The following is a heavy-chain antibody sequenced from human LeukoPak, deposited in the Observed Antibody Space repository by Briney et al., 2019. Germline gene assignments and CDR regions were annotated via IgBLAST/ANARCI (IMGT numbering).Heavy chain of an antibody. D-gene: IGHD3-10*01. Sequence: PGGSLRLSCAASGFDFSAYTMAWVRQAPGRGLEWVSSVSGVSNFIYYADSVRGRFTISRDNAKNSLFLQMNSLRVEDTAIYYCARDFGEVAFDIWGQGTMVTVSS. V-gene: IGHV3-21*01. CDR1: GFDFSAYT. CDR2: VSGVSNFI. CDR3: ARDFGEVAFDI. J-gene: IGHJ3*02.